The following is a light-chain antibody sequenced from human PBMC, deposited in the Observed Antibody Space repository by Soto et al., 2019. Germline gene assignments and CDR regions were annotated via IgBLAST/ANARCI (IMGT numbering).Light chain of an antibody. J-gene: IGKJ3*01. V-gene: IGKV1-12*01. CDR2: AAS. Sequence: DIQMTHSPSILSASVGDRVTITCRASQSIRSWLAWYQQKPGKAPKLLIYAASSLQSGVPSRFSGSGSGTDFTLTINNLQPEDFATYYCPQANSFPRTFGPGTKVDIK. CDR3: PQANSFPRT. CDR1: QSIRSW.